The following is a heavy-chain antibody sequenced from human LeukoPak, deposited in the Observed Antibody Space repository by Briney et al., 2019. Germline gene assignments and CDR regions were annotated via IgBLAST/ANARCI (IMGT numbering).Heavy chain of an antibody. J-gene: IGHJ4*02. Sequence: GGSLRLSCAASGFTVSNNFMTWVRQAPGKGPECVSVIYSGGGTYYGDSVKGRFTFSRDNSKNTVYLQMNSLRAEDTAVYYCARESGSGSRGFDYWGQGTLVTVSS. CDR2: IYSGGGT. V-gene: IGHV3-66*01. CDR1: GFTVSNNF. D-gene: IGHD3-10*01. CDR3: ARESGSGSRGFDY.